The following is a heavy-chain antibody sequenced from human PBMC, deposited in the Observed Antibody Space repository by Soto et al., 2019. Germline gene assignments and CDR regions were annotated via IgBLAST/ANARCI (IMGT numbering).Heavy chain of an antibody. CDR1: GGSITSSVSS. J-gene: IGHJ4*02. CDR2: IYHSGST. D-gene: IGHD3-22*01. CDR3: ARGNYPKTFDY. V-gene: IGHV4-30-2*01. Sequence: PSETLSLTCAVSGGSITSSVSSWSWIRQPPGKGLEWIGYIYHSGSTSYNPSLKSRVTMSVDRSKNQFSLKLSSVTAADTAVYYCARGNYPKTFDYWGPGTLVTVS.